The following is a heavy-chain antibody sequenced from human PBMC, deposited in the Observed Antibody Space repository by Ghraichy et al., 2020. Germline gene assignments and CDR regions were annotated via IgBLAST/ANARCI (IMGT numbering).Heavy chain of an antibody. CDR1: GFSLSTSGMC. CDR3: ARIRNPPPGLGDHNAFDI. V-gene: IGHV2-70*11. J-gene: IGHJ3*02. Sequence: SGPTLVKPTQTLTLTCTFSGFSLSTSGMCVSWIRQPPGKALEWLARIDWDDDKYYSTSLKTRLTISKDTSKNQVVLTMTNMDPVDTATYYCARIRNPPPGLGDHNAFDIWGQGTMVTVSS. CDR2: IDWDDDK. D-gene: IGHD3-10*01.